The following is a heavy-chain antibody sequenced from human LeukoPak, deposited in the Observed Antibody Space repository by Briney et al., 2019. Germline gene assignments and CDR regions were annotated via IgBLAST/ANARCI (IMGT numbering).Heavy chain of an antibody. V-gene: IGHV1-18*04. Sequence: GASVKVSCKASGYTFTGYYMHWVRQAPGQGLEWMGWISAYNGKTYYAQKFQGRVTVTTDTSTSTAYMDLRSLRSDDTAVYYCARNALDIVVVVAHPGYYYYGMDVWGQGTTVTVSS. CDR2: ISAYNGKT. CDR3: ARNALDIVVVVAHPGYYYYGMDV. CDR1: GYTFTGYY. D-gene: IGHD2-15*01. J-gene: IGHJ6*02.